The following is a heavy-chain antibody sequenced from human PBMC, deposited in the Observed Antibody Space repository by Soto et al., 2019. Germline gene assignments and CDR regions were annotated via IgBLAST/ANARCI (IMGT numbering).Heavy chain of an antibody. D-gene: IGHD6-13*01. CDR3: ARGVSSSWEPYYFDY. CDR2: IIPIFGTA. J-gene: IGHJ4*02. CDR1: GGTFSSYA. Sequence: ASVKVSCKASGGTFSSYAISWVRQAPGQGLEWMGGIIPIFGTANYAQKFQGRVTITADESTSTAYMELSSLRSEDTAVYYCARGVSSSWEPYYFDYWGQGTLVTVSS. V-gene: IGHV1-69*13.